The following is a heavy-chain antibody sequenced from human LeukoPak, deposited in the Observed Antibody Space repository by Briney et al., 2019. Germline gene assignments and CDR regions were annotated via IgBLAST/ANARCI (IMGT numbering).Heavy chain of an antibody. V-gene: IGHV1-2*02. Sequence: GASVKVSCKASGYTFTGYYMHWVRQAPGQGLEWMGWINPNSGGTNYAQKFQGRVTMTRNTSISTAYMELSSLRSEDTAVYYCARGDFDSSLALNYWGQGTLVTVSS. J-gene: IGHJ4*02. CDR1: GYTFTGYY. CDR3: ARGDFDSSLALNY. D-gene: IGHD3-22*01. CDR2: INPNSGGT.